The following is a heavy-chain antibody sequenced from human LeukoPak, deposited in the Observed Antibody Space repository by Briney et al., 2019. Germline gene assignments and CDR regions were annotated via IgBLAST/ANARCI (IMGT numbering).Heavy chain of an antibody. V-gene: IGHV1-2*02. CDR2: MNPNSGGT. CDR1: GYTFTSYD. D-gene: IGHD6-19*01. J-gene: IGHJ4*02. CDR3: AREEQWLVLDFDY. Sequence: ASVKVSCKASGYTFTSYDINWVRQATGQGLEWMGWMNPNSGGTNYAQKLQGRVTMTRDTSISTAYMELSRLRSDDTAVYYCAREEQWLVLDFDYWGQGTLVTVSS.